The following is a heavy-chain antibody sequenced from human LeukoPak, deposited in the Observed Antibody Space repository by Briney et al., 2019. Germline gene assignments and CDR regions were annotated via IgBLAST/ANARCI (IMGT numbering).Heavy chain of an antibody. J-gene: IGHJ4*02. CDR3: AREGTAMVSFDY. D-gene: IGHD5-18*01. Sequence: GGSLRLSCAASGFPFSSYEMNWVRQAPGKGLEWVSYISSGGNTIYYADSVKGRFTISRDNAKNSLYLQMNSLRAEDTAVYYCAREGTAMVSFDYWGQGTLVTVSS. CDR1: GFPFSSYE. V-gene: IGHV3-48*03. CDR2: ISSGGNTI.